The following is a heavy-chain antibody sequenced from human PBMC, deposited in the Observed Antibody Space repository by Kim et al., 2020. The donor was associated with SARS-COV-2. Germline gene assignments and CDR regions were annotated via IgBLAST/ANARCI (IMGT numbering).Heavy chain of an antibody. CDR1: GGSISSSNW. CDR2: IYHSGST. J-gene: IGHJ4*02. CDR3: ARDTVRIATYSSEAASSY. Sequence: SETLSLTCAVSGGSISSSNWWSWVRQPPGKGLEWIGEIYHSGSTNYNPSLKSRVTISVDKSKNQFSLKLSSVTAADTAVYYCARDTVRIATYSSEAASSYWGQGTLVTVSS. V-gene: IGHV4-4*02. D-gene: IGHD6-25*01.